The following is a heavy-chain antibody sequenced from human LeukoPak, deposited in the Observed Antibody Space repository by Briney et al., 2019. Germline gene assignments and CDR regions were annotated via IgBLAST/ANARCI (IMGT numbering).Heavy chain of an antibody. Sequence: SETLSLTCTGSGGSISSGDYYWSWIRQPPGKGLEWIGYIYYSGSTYYNPSLKSRVTISVDTSKNQFSLKLSSVTAADTAVYYCARDLYSSGLNSFDYWGQGTLVTVSS. J-gene: IGHJ4*02. CDR2: IYYSGST. CDR1: GGSISSGDYY. CDR3: ARDLYSSGLNSFDY. D-gene: IGHD6-19*01. V-gene: IGHV4-30-4*08.